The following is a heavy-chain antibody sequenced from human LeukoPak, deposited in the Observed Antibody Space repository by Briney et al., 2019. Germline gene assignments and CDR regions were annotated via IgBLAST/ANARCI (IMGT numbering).Heavy chain of an antibody. CDR1: GGSISSGGYF. CDR2: IYYSGST. D-gene: IGHD3-22*01. CDR3: ASVSYDTSLQH. Sequence: PSQTLSLTCTVSGGSISSGGYFWSWIRQHPGEGLEGIGYIYYSGSTYYNPSLKGLVTISVDTSKNQFSLRLSSVTAADTAIYYCASVSYDTSLQHWGQGTLVTVSS. J-gene: IGHJ1*01. V-gene: IGHV4-31*01.